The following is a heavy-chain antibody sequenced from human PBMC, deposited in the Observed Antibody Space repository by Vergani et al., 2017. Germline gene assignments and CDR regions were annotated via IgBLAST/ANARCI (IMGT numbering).Heavy chain of an antibody. D-gene: IGHD6-13*01. CDR1: GFPFSSYA. CDR3: AKGGSSWYEGWWWD. CDR2: ISGSGGST. Sequence: EVQLLESGGGLVQPGGSLRLSCAASGFPFSSYAMSWVRQAPGKGLEWVSAISGSGGSTYYADSVQGRFTISRDNSKNTLYLQMNSLRAEDTAVYYCAKGGSSWYEGWWWDGGQGTLVTVSS. J-gene: IGHJ4*02. V-gene: IGHV3-23*01.